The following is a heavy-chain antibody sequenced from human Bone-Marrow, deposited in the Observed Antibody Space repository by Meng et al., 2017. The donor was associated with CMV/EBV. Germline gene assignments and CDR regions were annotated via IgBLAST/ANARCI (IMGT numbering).Heavy chain of an antibody. V-gene: IGHV1-46*01. J-gene: IGHJ4*02. CDR3: ARGGRQLWLSGGNEY. Sequence: QVQLGELGAEVKKLGASVKVACKASGYTLISYYMHWVRQAPGQGLEWMGIINPSGGSTSYAQRLQGRVTMTRDTSTSTVYMELSSLRYEDTAVYYCARGGRQLWLSGGNEYWGQGALVTVSS. CDR1: GYTLISYY. D-gene: IGHD5-18*01. CDR2: INPSGGST.